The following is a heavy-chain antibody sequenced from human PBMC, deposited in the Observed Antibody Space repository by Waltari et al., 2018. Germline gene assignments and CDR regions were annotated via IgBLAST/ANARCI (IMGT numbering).Heavy chain of an antibody. D-gene: IGHD1-1*01. CDR2: IYSGGST. CDR1: GFTVRSNY. V-gene: IGHV3-53*01. CDR3: ARDGYPWNDYYYGMDV. J-gene: IGHJ6*02. Sequence: EVQLVESGGGLIQPGGSLRLSCAASGFTVRSNYLSWVRQAPGKGLEWVSVIYSGGSTYYADSVKGRFTISRDNSKNTLYLQMNSLRAEDTAVYYCARDGYPWNDYYYGMDVWGQGTTVTVSS.